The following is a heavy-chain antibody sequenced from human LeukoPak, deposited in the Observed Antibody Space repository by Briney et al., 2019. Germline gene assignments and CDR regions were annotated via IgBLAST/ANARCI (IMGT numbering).Heavy chain of an antibody. V-gene: IGHV3-30*02. J-gene: IGHJ6*03. CDR3: AKDLSLGYGYQSYYYMDV. CDR1: GFIFNTYG. Sequence: PGGSLRLSCAASGFIFNTYGMHWVRQAPGKGLEWVAFIRYDGANKYYGDSVKGRFTISRDNFKNTLDLQMNSLRDEDTAVYYCAKDLSLGYGYQSYYYMDVWGKGATVTVSS. D-gene: IGHD5-24*01. CDR2: IRYDGANK.